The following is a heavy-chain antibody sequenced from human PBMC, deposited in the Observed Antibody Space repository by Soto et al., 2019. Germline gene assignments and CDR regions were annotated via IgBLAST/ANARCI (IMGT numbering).Heavy chain of an antibody. CDR1: GGSFSGYS. CDR2: INHSGST. Sequence: SETLSLTCAVYGGSFSGYSWTWIRQPPGTGLEWVGEINHSGSTNYNPSLKSRVTISVDTSKNQFSLKLTSVTAADTAVYYCASGGDILTGYGPFDYWGQGTLVTVSS. J-gene: IGHJ4*02. CDR3: ASGGDILTGYGPFDY. D-gene: IGHD3-9*01. V-gene: IGHV4-34*01.